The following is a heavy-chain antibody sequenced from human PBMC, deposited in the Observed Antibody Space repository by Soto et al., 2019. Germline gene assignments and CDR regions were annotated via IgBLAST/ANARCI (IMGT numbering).Heavy chain of an antibody. D-gene: IGHD3-10*01. CDR3: ARDRRLGRRDRGVIITPMGY. CDR1: GYTFTSYG. V-gene: IGHV1-18*01. Sequence: ASVKVSCKASGYTFTSYGISWVRQAPGQGLEWMGWISAYNGNTNYAQKLQGRVTMTTDTSTSTAYMELRSLRSDDTAVYYCARDRRLGRRDRGVIITPMGYWGQGTLVTVSS. CDR2: ISAYNGNT. J-gene: IGHJ4*02.